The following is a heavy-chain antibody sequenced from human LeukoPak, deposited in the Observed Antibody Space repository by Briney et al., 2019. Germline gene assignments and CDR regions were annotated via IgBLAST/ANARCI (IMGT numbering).Heavy chain of an antibody. CDR1: GGSFSGYY. J-gene: IGHJ3*02. Sequence: PSETLSLTCAVYGGSFSGYYWSWIRQPPGKGLEWIGEINHSGSTNYNPSLKSRVTISVDTSKNQFSLKLSSVTAADTAVYYCAREGPSGSSYDAFDIWGQGTMVTVSS. D-gene: IGHD1-26*01. CDR3: AREGPSGSSYDAFDI. CDR2: INHSGST. V-gene: IGHV4-34*01.